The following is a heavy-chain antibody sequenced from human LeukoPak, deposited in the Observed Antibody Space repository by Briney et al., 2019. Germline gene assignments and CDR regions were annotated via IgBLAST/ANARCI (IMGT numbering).Heavy chain of an antibody. J-gene: IGHJ4*02. Sequence: GRSLRLSCAASGFTYSSFAMSWVRQAPGMGLEWVSTISSSGTSIYYADSVKGRFTISRDNAKSSLWLQMSSLRVEDTAVFYCVRVGPWQRFDYWGQGTLVTVSS. CDR3: VRVGPWQRFDY. V-gene: IGHV3-21*01. CDR2: ISSSGTSI. CDR1: GFTYSSFA.